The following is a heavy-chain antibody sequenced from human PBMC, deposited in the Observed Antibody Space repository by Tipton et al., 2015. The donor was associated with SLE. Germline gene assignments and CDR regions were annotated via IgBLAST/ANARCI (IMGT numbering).Heavy chain of an antibody. CDR3: ARGGVPRARRGLRKMDV. J-gene: IGHJ6*02. CDR2: IYYTGST. Sequence: TLSLTCTVSGGSFSSDTYLWGWIRQPPGKGLEWIGDIYYTGSTYYNPSLKSRVPISVDTSKNQFSLKLSSVTAADTAVYYCARGGVPRARRGLRKMDVWGQGTTVTFSS. V-gene: IGHV4-39*07. D-gene: IGHD3-10*01. CDR1: GGSFSSDTYL.